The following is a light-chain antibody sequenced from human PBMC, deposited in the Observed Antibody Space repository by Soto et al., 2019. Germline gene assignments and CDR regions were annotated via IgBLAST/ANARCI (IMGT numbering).Light chain of an antibody. J-gene: IGLJ1*01. CDR3: CSYAGTSTYV. V-gene: IGLV2-23*02. CDR1: SSVVGTYSL. Sequence: QSARTQPASVSGSPGQSITISCTGTSSVVGTYSLVSWYQQHPGKAPKLMIYEVTKRPSGVSNRFSGSKSGNTASLTISGLQAEDEADYYCCSYAGTSTYVFGTGTKVTVL. CDR2: EVT.